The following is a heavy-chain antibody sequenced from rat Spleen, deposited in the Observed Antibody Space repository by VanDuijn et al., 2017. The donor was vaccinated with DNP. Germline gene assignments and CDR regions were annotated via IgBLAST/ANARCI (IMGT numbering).Heavy chain of an antibody. V-gene: IGHV5-7*01. CDR1: GFTFSDYN. Sequence: EVQLVESGGGLVQPGRSLKLSCAASGFTFSDYNMAWVRQAPKKGLEWVATISYDGSSTYYRSSVKGRFTISRDNAKSTLYLQMNSLGSEDTATYYCARRAQPFWYFDFWGPGTMVTVSS. J-gene: IGHJ1*01. CDR3: ARRAQPFWYFDF. CDR2: ISYDGSST. D-gene: IGHD1-10*01.